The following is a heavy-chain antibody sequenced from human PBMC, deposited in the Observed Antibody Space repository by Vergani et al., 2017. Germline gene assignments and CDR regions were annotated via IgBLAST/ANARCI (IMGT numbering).Heavy chain of an antibody. CDR2: IYPGDSET. V-gene: IGHV5-51*01. J-gene: IGHJ5*02. D-gene: IGHD6-13*01. CDR1: GFSFSSSW. Sequence: EVQLVQSGPEVKKPGDSLTISCQGFGFSFSSSWIGWVRQRPGKGLEWMGIIYPGDSETRYSPAFQGQVTISADRSKSTTFLKWSSLKASDTAVYYCARRQYVHSWLVSWFDPWGQGTQVTVSS. CDR3: ARRQYVHSWLVSWFDP.